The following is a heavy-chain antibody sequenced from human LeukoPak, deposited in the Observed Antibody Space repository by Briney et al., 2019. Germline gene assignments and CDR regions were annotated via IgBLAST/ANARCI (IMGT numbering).Heavy chain of an antibody. Sequence: PGGSLTLSCAVSGLIFSRYWMSWVRQAPGKGLEWVANIKQDGREELYVVCVKGRLTISRENDENSVHPKEDSLRAEDTAVYYCVGVAYRVVEPRVMLDDYYYYYYMDVWGRGTTVTVSS. V-gene: IGHV3-7*01. CDR1: GLIFSRYW. J-gene: IGHJ6*03. D-gene: IGHD3-16*01. CDR2: IKQDGREE. CDR3: VGVAYRVVEPRVMLDDYYYYYYMDV.